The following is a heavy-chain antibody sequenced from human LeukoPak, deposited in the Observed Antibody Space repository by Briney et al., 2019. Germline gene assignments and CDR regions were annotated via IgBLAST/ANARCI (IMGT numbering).Heavy chain of an antibody. CDR3: ARDRGSDYGGNYFDY. V-gene: IGHV3-21*01. CDR2: ISSSSSYI. D-gene: IGHD4-17*01. CDR1: GFTFSSYS. Sequence: GGSLRLSCAASGFTFSSYSMNWVRQAPGKGLEWVSSISSSSSYIYYADSVKGRFTISRDNAKNSLYLQMNSLRAEDTAVYYCARDRGSDYGGNYFDYWGQGTLVTVSS. J-gene: IGHJ4*02.